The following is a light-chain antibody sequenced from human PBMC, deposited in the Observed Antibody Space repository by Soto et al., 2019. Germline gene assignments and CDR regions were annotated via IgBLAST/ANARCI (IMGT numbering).Light chain of an antibody. CDR1: SSDVGGYDY. CDR3: SSYAGSNNVV. Sequence: QSVLTQPPSASGSPGQSVTISCTGTSSDVGGYDYVSWYQQHPGKAPKLMIYEVTKRPSGVPDRFSGSKSGNTASLTVSGLQAEDEADYYCSSYAGSNNVVYAPATKVTVL. J-gene: IGLJ1*01. V-gene: IGLV2-8*01. CDR2: EVT.